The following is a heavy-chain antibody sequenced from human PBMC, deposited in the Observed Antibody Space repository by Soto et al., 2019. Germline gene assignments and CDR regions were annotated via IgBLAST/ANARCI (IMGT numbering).Heavy chain of an antibody. D-gene: IGHD3-16*02. V-gene: IGHV1-18*01. Sequence: ASVKVSCKASGYTFTSYGISWVRQAPGQGLEWMGWISAYNGNTNYAQKLQGRVTMTTDTSTSTAYMGLRSLRSDDTAVYYCARGRGPYDYVWGSYRYYFDYWGQGTLVTVSS. J-gene: IGHJ4*02. CDR2: ISAYNGNT. CDR1: GYTFTSYG. CDR3: ARGRGPYDYVWGSYRYYFDY.